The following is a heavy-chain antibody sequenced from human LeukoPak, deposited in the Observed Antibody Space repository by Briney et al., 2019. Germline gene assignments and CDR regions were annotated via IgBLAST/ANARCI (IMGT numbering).Heavy chain of an antibody. J-gene: IGHJ4*02. V-gene: IGHV3-30*18. CDR2: ISYDGSNK. D-gene: IGHD3-9*01. CDR1: GFTFSSYG. CDR3: AKALTDPVYYY. Sequence: GGSLRLSCAASGFTFSSYGMHWVRQAPGKGLEWVAVISYDGSNKYYADSVKGRFTISRDNSKNTLYLQMNSLRAEDTAVYYCAKALTDPVYYYWGQGTLVTVSS.